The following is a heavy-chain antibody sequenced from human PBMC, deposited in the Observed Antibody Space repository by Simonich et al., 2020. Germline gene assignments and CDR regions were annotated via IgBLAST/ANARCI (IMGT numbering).Heavy chain of an antibody. Sequence: QVQLVESGGGVVQPGRSLRLSCAASGFTFSSYAMHWVRQAPGQGLECVAFISYAGSNNDYADSVEGRFTTSRDNSKNTLYLQMNSLRAEDTAVYYCAREGLLLDAFDIWGQGTMVTVSS. CDR1: GFTFSSYA. J-gene: IGHJ3*02. V-gene: IGHV3-30*07. CDR2: ISYAGSNN. CDR3: AREGLLLDAFDI. D-gene: IGHD2-15*01.